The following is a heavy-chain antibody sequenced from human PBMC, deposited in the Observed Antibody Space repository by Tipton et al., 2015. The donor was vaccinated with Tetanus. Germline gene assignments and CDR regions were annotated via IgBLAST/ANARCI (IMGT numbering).Heavy chain of an antibody. CDR3: ARAAGFLGLTHDF. CDR2: IYQTGTT. CDR1: GGSISGSGYF. V-gene: IGHV4-30-4*08. Sequence: TLSLTCIVSGGSISGSGYFWNWIRQHPGKGLEWIGYIYQTGTTYYNPSLKGRVTISMDRSNTQFSLRLDSLTAADTAVYYCARAAGFLGLTHDFWGRGTLVSVSS. J-gene: IGHJ4*02. D-gene: IGHD2/OR15-2a*01.